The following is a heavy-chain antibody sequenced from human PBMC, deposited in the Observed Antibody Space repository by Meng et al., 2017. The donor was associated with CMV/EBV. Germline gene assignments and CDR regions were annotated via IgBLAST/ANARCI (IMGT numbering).Heavy chain of an antibody. J-gene: IGHJ4*02. V-gene: IGHV3-21*01. Sequence: LSLTCAASGFTFSSYSMNWVRQAPGKGLEWVSSISSSSSYIYYADSVKGRFTVSRDNAKNSLYLQMNSLRAEDTAVYYCARAPELGLYYFDYWGQGTLVTVSS. CDR1: GFTFSSYS. D-gene: IGHD1-14*01. CDR3: ARAPELGLYYFDY. CDR2: ISSSSSYI.